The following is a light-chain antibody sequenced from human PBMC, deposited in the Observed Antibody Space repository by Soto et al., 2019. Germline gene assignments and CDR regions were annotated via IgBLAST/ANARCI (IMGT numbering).Light chain of an antibody. CDR2: RNN. Sequence: QSALTQSPSASGTPGQRVTISCSGSSSNIGSNYVYWYQQLPGTAPKLLIYRNNQRPSGVPDRFSGSKSGTSASLAISGLRSEDEADYYCAAWDDSLSGHVVFGGGTKLTVL. CDR1: SSNIGSNY. V-gene: IGLV1-47*01. J-gene: IGLJ2*01. CDR3: AAWDDSLSGHVV.